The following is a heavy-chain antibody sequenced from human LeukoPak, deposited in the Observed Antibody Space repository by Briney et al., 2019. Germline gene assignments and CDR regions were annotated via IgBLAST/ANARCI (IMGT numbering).Heavy chain of an antibody. D-gene: IGHD3-22*01. J-gene: IGHJ4*02. CDR2: IYYSGST. Sequence: SETLSLTCTVSGGSISSSSYYWGWIRQPPGKGLEWIGSIYYSGSTYYNPSLKSRVTISVDTSKNQFSLKLSSVTAADTAVYYCARHPQSYYYDSSGYLGSDYFDYWGQGTLVTVSS. CDR3: ARHPQSYYYDSSGYLGSDYFDY. V-gene: IGHV4-39*01. CDR1: GGSISSSSYY.